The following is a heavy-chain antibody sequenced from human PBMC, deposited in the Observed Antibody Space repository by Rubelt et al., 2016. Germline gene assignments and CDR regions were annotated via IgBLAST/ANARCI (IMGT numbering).Heavy chain of an antibody. CDR1: GGSISSSSYY. CDR2: IYYSGST. Sequence: QLQLQESGPGLVKPSETLSLTCTVSGGSISSSSYYWGWIRQPPGKGLEWIGSIYYSGSTYYNPSLKGRVTISVDTSKNQFSLKLSSVTAADTAVYYCASRGCIVGATAVGEYWGQGTLVTVSS. CDR3: ASRGCIVGATAVGEY. J-gene: IGHJ4*02. D-gene: IGHD1-26*01. V-gene: IGHV4-39*01.